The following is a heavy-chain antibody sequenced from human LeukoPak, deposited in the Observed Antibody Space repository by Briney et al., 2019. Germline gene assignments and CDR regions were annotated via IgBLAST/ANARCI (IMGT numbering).Heavy chain of an antibody. CDR1: GYTFSDDF. V-gene: IGHV1-2*02. Sequence: ASVKVSCKASGYTFSDDFIHWVRQAPGQGLEWMGWIIPKSGATNFAQRFRDRVTVTRDTSIDTAYMELSSLTYDDTAVYYCARGVLLRGRGAFDIWGQGTTVTVSS. J-gene: IGHJ3*02. CDR2: IIPKSGAT. CDR3: ARGVLLRGRGAFDI. D-gene: IGHD2-15*01.